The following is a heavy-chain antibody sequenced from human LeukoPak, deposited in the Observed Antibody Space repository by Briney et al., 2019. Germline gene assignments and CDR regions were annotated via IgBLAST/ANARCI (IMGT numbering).Heavy chain of an antibody. Sequence: GGSLRLSCAASGFTFSNYVMSWVRQAPGKGLEWVSAISGSVGSTSYADSVKGRFTISRDNAKNTVYLEMNSLRVEDTAVYYCTRGDIGSPDLWGRGTLVTVSS. CDR3: TRGDIGSPDL. CDR2: ISGSVGST. V-gene: IGHV3-23*01. J-gene: IGHJ2*01. D-gene: IGHD1-26*01. CDR1: GFTFSNYV.